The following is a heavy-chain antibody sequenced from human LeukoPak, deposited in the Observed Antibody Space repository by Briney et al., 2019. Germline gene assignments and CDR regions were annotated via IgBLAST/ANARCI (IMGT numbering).Heavy chain of an antibody. J-gene: IGHJ6*02. V-gene: IGHV1-8*01. CDR3: AGRAPGSSGWSRSGKYYYGMDV. D-gene: IGHD6-19*01. CDR1: GYTFTSYN. CDR2: VNPNSSNT. Sequence: GASVNVSCKASGYTFTSYNINWVRQPTGQGHEWKGWVNPNSSNTGYAQKFQGRVTMTRNSSIGTAYMELSSLRSEDMAVYYCAGRAPGSSGWSRSGKYYYGMDVWGQGTTVTVSS.